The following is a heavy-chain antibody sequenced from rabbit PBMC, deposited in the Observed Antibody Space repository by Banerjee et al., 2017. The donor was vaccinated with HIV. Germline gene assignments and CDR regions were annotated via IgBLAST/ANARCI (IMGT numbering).Heavy chain of an antibody. Sequence: QEQLEESGGDLVKPEGSLTLTCTASGFSFSNKYVMCWVRQAPGKGLEWIACINTSTGNTVYANWAKGRFTISKTSSTTVTLQMTSLTAADTATYFCARNGGDGDNGYALWGPGTLVTVS. CDR1: GFSFSNKYV. J-gene: IGHJ4*01. CDR2: INTSTGNT. CDR3: ARNGGDGDNGYAL. V-gene: IGHV1S45*01. D-gene: IGHD6-1*01.